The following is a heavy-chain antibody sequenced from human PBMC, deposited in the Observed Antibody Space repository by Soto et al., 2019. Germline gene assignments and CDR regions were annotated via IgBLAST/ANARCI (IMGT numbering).Heavy chain of an antibody. V-gene: IGHV4-59*08. CDR3: ATLYGWAPDY. J-gene: IGHJ4*02. CDR2: IYYSGST. D-gene: IGHD4-17*01. Sequence: PSETLSLTCTVSGGSISSYYWSWIRQPPGKGLEWIGYIYYSGSTNYNPSLKSRVTISVDTSKNQFSLKLSSVTAADTAVYYCATLYGWAPDYWGKGTLVTVSS. CDR1: GGSISSYY.